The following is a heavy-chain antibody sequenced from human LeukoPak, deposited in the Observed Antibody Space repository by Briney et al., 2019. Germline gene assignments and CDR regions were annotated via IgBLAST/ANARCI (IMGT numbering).Heavy chain of an antibody. CDR2: IYYSGST. D-gene: IGHD4-17*01. CDR3: ARTPTDLYYYYGMDV. Sequence: SESLSLTCTVSGGSISSYYWSWIRQPPGKGLEWLGDIYYSGSTNSNPSLRSRVTISVDTSKNHYSLKLISLTAADTAVYYCARTPTDLYYYYGMDVWGQGTTVTVSS. CDR1: GGSISSYY. J-gene: IGHJ6*02. V-gene: IGHV4-59*01.